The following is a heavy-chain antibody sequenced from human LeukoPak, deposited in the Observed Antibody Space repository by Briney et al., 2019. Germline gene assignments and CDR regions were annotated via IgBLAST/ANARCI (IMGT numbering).Heavy chain of an antibody. Sequence: GGSLRLSCAASGFTFSSYAMSWVRQAPGKGLEWVSAISGSGGSTYYADSVKGRFTISRDNAKNSLYLQMNSLRAEDTAVYYCARLSIAVAGLDYWGQGTLVTVSS. V-gene: IGHV3-23*01. CDR3: ARLSIAVAGLDY. D-gene: IGHD6-19*01. J-gene: IGHJ4*02. CDR2: ISGSGGST. CDR1: GFTFSSYA.